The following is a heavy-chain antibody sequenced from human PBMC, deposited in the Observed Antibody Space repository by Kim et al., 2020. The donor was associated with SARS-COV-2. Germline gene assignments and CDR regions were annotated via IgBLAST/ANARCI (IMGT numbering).Heavy chain of an antibody. Sequence: SETLSLTCTVSGGSISSSDYYWGWIRQPPGKGLEWIGSIYYSGSTYYKPSLKSRVTISGDTSKNQFSLKLSSVTAADTAVYYCARHLQVVSAAPSYYGMDVWGLGTTVTVSS. D-gene: IGHD2-2*01. CDR3: ARHLQVVSAAPSYYGMDV. CDR2: IYYSGST. V-gene: IGHV4-39*01. J-gene: IGHJ6*02. CDR1: GGSISSSDYY.